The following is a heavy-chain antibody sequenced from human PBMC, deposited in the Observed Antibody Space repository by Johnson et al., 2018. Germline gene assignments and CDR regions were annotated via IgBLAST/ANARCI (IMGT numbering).Heavy chain of an antibody. V-gene: IGHV3-48*04. CDR3: ARRTTLIIRGDYYYYMDV. CDR2: ISSSGSTI. D-gene: IGHD4-23*01. J-gene: IGHJ6*03. CDR1: GFTFTDYS. Sequence: VQLVQAGGGLVQPGGSLRLSCVASGFTFTDYSMNWVRQAPGKGLEWISYISSSGSTIYYADSVPGRFTISRDNAKNSLYLQMNSLRAEDTAVYYCARRTTLIIRGDYYYYMDVWGKGTTVTVSS.